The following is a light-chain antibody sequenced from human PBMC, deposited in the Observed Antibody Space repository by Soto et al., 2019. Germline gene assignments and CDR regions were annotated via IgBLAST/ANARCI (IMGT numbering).Light chain of an antibody. J-gene: IGLJ3*02. V-gene: IGLV2-14*01. CDR3: SSYTTSSTRV. CDR1: SSDVGGYKF. CDR2: EVS. Sequence: QSALTQPASVSGSPGQSITISCTGTSSDVGGYKFVSWYQQHPGKAPKLMIYEVSNRPSGVSNRFAGSKSGNTASLTISGLKADDEDDYYCSSYTTSSTRVFGGGTKLTVL.